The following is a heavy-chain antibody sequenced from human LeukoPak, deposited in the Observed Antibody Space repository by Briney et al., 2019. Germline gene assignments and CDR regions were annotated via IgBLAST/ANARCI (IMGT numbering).Heavy chain of an antibody. Sequence: ASVKVSCKASGYTFTRYYIHWVRQAPGQGLEWMGWINPNSGGTNYGQKFQGRVTMTRDTSISTAYMDLSRLTSDDTAVYYCATLYGDYVASEYWGQGTLVTVSS. J-gene: IGHJ4*02. D-gene: IGHD4-17*01. CDR2: INPNSGGT. CDR3: ATLYGDYVASEY. V-gene: IGHV1-2*02. CDR1: GYTFTRYY.